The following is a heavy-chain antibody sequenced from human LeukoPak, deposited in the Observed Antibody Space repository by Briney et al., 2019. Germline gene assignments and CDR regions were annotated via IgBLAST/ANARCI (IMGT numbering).Heavy chain of an antibody. D-gene: IGHD2-2*01. CDR1: GYTFTGYY. CDR2: INPNSGGT. Sequence: GASVKVSCKASGYTFTGYYMHWVRQAPGQGLEWMGWINPNSGGTNYAQKFQGRVTMTRDTSISTAYMELSRLRSDDTAVYYCAAEHCSSSSCYPIFEYWGEGTLVTVSS. V-gene: IGHV1-2*02. J-gene: IGHJ4*02. CDR3: AAEHCSSSSCYPIFEY.